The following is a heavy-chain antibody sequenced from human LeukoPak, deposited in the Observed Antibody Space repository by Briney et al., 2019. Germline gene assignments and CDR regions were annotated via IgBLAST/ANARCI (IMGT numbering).Heavy chain of an antibody. V-gene: IGHV3-9*01. CDR3: ASLSLRWPDY. CDR1: GFTFDDYA. J-gene: IGHJ4*02. CDR2: ISWNSGSI. D-gene: IGHD4-23*01. Sequence: GGSLRLSCAASGFTFDDYAMRWVRQAPGKGLEWVSGISWNSGSIGYADSVKGRFTISRDNAKNSLYLQMNSLRAEDTAVYYCASLSLRWPDYWGQGTLVTVSS.